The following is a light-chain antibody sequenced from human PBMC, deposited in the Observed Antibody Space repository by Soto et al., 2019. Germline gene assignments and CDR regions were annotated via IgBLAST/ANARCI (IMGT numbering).Light chain of an antibody. CDR3: QQYDSSPRT. J-gene: IGKJ1*01. Sequence: EFVLTQSPGTLSLAPGERATLSCRASQTVRNNYLAWYQQKPGQAPRPLIYGVSSRATGIPDRFSGSGSGTDFTLTISRLEPEDFAVYYCQQYDSSPRTFGQGTKVDI. CDR1: QTVRNNY. V-gene: IGKV3-20*01. CDR2: GVS.